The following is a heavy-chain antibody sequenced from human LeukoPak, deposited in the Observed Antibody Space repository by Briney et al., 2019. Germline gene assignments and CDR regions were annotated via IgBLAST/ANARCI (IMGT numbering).Heavy chain of an antibody. CDR2: TNTGDSHT. CDR3: ARGSSGWYVHY. V-gene: IGHV5-51*01. D-gene: IGHD6-19*01. Sequence: GKSLKISCKGSGYSFTSYWIGWVRQMPGKGLEWMGITNTGDSHTRYSPSSQGQATISADKSISTAYLQWSSQKASDTAMYYCARGSSGWYVHYWGQGTLVTVSS. J-gene: IGHJ4*02. CDR1: GYSFTSYW.